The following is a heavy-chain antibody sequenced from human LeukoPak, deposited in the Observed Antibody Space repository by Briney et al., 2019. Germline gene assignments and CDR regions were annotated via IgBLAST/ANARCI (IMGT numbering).Heavy chain of an antibody. J-gene: IGHJ6*02. CDR2: IYPGDSDT. CDR3: ARHVLVGYSSALHYYYGMDV. CDR1: GYSFTSYW. V-gene: IGHV5-51*01. Sequence: GESLKISCKGSGYSFTSYWIGWVRQMPGKGLEWMGIIYPGDSDTRYSPSFQGQVTISADKSISTAYLQWSSLKASDTAMYYCARHVLVGYSSALHYYYGMDVWGQGTTVTVSS. D-gene: IGHD6-19*01.